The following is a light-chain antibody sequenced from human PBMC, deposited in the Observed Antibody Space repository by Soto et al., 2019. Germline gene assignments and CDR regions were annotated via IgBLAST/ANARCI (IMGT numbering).Light chain of an antibody. J-gene: IGLJ2*01. CDR2: EVS. V-gene: IGLV2-8*01. Sequence: QSALTQPPSASGSPGQSVTITCSGTSSDVGEEKYVSWYQQHPGKVPKLILYEVSKRPSGVPDRFSGSRSGNTASLTVSGLQTEDEADYYCSSFAGSPVVFGGGTQLTVL. CDR3: SSFAGSPVV. CDR1: SSDVGEEKY.